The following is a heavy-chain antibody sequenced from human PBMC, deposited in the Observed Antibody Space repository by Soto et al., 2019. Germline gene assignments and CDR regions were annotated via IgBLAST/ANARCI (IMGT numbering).Heavy chain of an antibody. CDR2: IYYSGST. V-gene: IGHV4-59*01. CDR1: GGSISSYY. Sequence: SETLSLTCTVSGGSISSYYWSWIRQPPGKGLEWIGYIYYSGSTNYNPSLKSRVTISVDTSKNQFSLKLSSVTAADTAVYYCATRRSYSGYDTNFDYWGQGTLVTVSS. J-gene: IGHJ4*02. CDR3: ATRRSYSGYDTNFDY. D-gene: IGHD5-12*01.